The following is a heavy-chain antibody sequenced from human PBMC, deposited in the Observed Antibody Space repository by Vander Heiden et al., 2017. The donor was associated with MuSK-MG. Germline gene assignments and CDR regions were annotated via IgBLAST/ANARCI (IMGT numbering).Heavy chain of an antibody. D-gene: IGHD1-26*01. Sequence: EVQLVESGGGLVQPGKSLRLSCAASGFTFDDYAMHWVRQAPGKGLDWVSGISWNSENIGYAGSVKGRFTISRDSAKNTLYLQMNSLRVEDTALFYCAKDVQRGLVGATKPFDYWGQGTLVTVSS. CDR2: ISWNSENI. J-gene: IGHJ4*02. V-gene: IGHV3-9*01. CDR3: AKDVQRGLVGATKPFDY. CDR1: GFTFDDYA.